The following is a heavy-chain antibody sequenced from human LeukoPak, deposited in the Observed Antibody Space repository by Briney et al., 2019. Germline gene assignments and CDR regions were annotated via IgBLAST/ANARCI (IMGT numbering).Heavy chain of an antibody. D-gene: IGHD4-17*01. CDR1: GYTFTSYP. CDR3: ARGYDYGVYVGDFDY. V-gene: IGHV1-18*01. Sequence: GASVKVSCKASGYTFTSYPITWVRQAPGQGLEWMGWITTYNGNTNYAQKLQGRVTITTDTSTSTAYMDLRGLRSDDTAVYYCARGYDYGVYVGDFDYWGQGTLVTVSS. CDR2: ITTYNGNT. J-gene: IGHJ4*02.